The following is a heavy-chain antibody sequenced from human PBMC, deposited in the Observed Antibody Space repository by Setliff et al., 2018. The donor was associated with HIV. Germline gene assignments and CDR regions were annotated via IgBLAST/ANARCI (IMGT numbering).Heavy chain of an antibody. CDR1: GGSIGSGGYS. D-gene: IGHD2-8*01. CDR2: IYHSGST. V-gene: IGHV4-39*07. Sequence: SETLSLTCAVSGGSIGSGGYSWTWIRQPPGKGLEWIGSIYHSGSTYYNPSLRSRVTISVDTSKNQFSLKLSSVTAADTAVYYCARDAPTVYANGWFDPWGQGTLVTVSS. CDR3: ARDAPTVYANGWFDP. J-gene: IGHJ5*02.